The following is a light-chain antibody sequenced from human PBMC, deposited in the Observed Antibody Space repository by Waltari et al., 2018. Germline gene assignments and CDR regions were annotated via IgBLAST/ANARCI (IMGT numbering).Light chain of an antibody. CDR2: GAS. CDR3: QQYYSYPLT. CDR1: QTVLYGPPHRNH. J-gene: IGKJ5*01. V-gene: IGKV4-1*01. Sequence: DIVMTQSPGALALSLGERAALHWQSSQTVLYGPPHRNHLGRSQQKPRQPPKLLISGASTRESGVPGRFSGSGSGTDFTLTSSSLQAEDVAVYYCQQYYSYPLTFGQGTRLEIK.